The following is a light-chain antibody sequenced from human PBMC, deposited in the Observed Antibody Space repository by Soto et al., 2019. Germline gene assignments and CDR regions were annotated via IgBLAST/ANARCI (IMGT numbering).Light chain of an antibody. V-gene: IGLV2-23*03. Sequence: QSALTQPASVSGSPGQSITISCTGTSSDVGSYNPVSWYQQHPGKAPKLMIYDGSKRPSGVSHRFSGSKSGNTASLTFSGLQAEDEADYYCCSNAGSSTFRVFGTGTKVTVL. CDR1: SSDVGSYNP. CDR2: DGS. CDR3: CSNAGSSTFRV. J-gene: IGLJ1*01.